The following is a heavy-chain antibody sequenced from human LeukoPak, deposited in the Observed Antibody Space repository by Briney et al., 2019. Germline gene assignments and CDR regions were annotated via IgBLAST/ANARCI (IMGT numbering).Heavy chain of an antibody. D-gene: IGHD3-22*01. CDR3: ARDHHYYDSSGRVPDY. CDR2: IWYDGSNK. Sequence: GRSLRLSCAASGFTFSSYGMHWVRQAPGKGLEWVAVIWYDGSNKYYADSVKGRFTISRDNSKNTLYLQMNSLRAEDTAVYYCARDHHYYDSSGRVPDYWGQGTLVTVSS. J-gene: IGHJ4*02. V-gene: IGHV3-33*01. CDR1: GFTFSSYG.